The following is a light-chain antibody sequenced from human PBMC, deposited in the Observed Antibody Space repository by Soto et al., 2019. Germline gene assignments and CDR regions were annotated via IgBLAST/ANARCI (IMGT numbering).Light chain of an antibody. CDR2: AAS. V-gene: IGKV3-15*01. CDR3: QQYINWPPTFT. J-gene: IGKJ2*01. CDR1: QSVSSN. Sequence: EIVMTQSPATLSVSPGETVTLSCRASQSVSSNLAWYQQKPGQAPRLLIFAASTRATGIPARFSGSGSGTEFTLAISSLQSEDFAIYYCQQYINWPPTFTFGQGTKLQIK.